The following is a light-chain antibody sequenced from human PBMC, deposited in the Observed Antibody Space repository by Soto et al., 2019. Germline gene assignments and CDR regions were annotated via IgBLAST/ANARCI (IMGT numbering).Light chain of an antibody. Sequence: EIVLTQSPATLSLSPGERATLSCRASQRITTYLAWYQQKPGQAPRLLIYDASNRATGIPARFSGSGSGTDFTLTISSLEPEDFASYYCQQRSGWPLTFGGGTKVDIK. J-gene: IGKJ4*01. CDR2: DAS. CDR1: QRITTY. CDR3: QQRSGWPLT. V-gene: IGKV3-11*01.